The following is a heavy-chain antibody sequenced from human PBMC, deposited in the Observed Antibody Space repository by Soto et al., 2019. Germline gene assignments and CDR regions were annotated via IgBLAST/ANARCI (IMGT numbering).Heavy chain of an antibody. J-gene: IGHJ6*02. V-gene: IGHV1-18*01. CDR2: ISSYNGDT. Sequence: RASVKVSCKASGYTFTRSGISWVRQAPGQGPEWMRWISSYNGDTNYAQTFQGRVTMTTDTSTSTAYMELRSLRSDDTAVYYCAREGVAPYYYYGMDVWGQGTPVTVSS. D-gene: IGHD5-12*01. CDR1: GYTFTRSG. CDR3: AREGVAPYYYYGMDV.